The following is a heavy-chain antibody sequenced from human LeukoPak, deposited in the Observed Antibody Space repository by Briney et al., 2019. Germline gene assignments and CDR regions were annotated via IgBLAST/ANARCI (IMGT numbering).Heavy chain of an antibody. V-gene: IGHV1-8*01. Sequence: ASVKVSCKASGYTFTSYDINWVRQATGQGLEWMGWMNPNSGNTGYAQKFQGRVTMARNTSISTAYMELSSLRSEDTAVYYCARGRLKGESLQNWGQGTLVTVSS. J-gene: IGHJ4*02. D-gene: IGHD3-10*01. CDR3: ARGRLKGESLQN. CDR2: MNPNSGNT. CDR1: GYTFTSYD.